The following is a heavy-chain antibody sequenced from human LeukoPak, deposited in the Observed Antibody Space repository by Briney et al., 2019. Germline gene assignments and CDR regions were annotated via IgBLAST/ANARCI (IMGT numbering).Heavy chain of an antibody. D-gene: IGHD2-21*02. CDR2: IWYDGSNK. V-gene: IGHV3-33*01. CDR3: ARVRIGGYCGGDCYSPDY. CDR1: GFTFSSYG. Sequence: GGSLRLSFAASGFTFSSYGMHWVRQAPGKGLEWVALIWYDGSNKYYADSVKGRFTISRDNSKNTLYLQMNSLRAEDTAMYYCARVRIGGYCGGDCYSPDYWGQGTLVTVSS. J-gene: IGHJ4*02.